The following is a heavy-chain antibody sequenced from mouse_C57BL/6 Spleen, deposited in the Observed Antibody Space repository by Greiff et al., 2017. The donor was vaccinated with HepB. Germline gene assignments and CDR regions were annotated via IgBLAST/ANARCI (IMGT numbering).Heavy chain of an antibody. D-gene: IGHD4-1*01. J-gene: IGHJ3*01. Sequence: VKLMESGAELARPGASVKLSCKASGYTFTSYGISWVKQRTGQGLEWIGEIYPRSGNTYYNEKFKGKATLTADKSSSTAYMELRSLTSEDSAVYFCASWGRFAYWGQGTLVTVSA. CDR2: IYPRSGNT. V-gene: IGHV1-81*01. CDR1: GYTFTSYG. CDR3: ASWGRFAY.